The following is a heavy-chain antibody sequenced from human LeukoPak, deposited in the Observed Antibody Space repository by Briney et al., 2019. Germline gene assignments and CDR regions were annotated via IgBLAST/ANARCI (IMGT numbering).Heavy chain of an antibody. CDR1: GFTFSSYG. Sequence: GGSLRLSCAASGFTFSSYGMHWVRQAPGKGLEWVAVIWYDGSKTYYADSVKGRFTISRDNSKNTLYLQMSSLRAEDTAVYYCARLRYYAMDVWGQGTAVTASS. J-gene: IGHJ6*02. CDR2: IWYDGSKT. V-gene: IGHV3-33*01. CDR3: ARLRYYAMDV.